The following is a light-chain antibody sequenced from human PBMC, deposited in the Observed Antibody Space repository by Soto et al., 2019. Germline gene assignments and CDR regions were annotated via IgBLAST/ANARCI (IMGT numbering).Light chain of an antibody. J-gene: IGKJ2*01. Sequence: DIVLTQSPATLSLSPGERAALSCRASPSVVTSLAWYQQKPGQPPRLLIYDASIRAAGVPGRFSGSGSGTDFTLTISSLEPEDFAVYYCQQRSVWPPAFGLGTKVEIK. CDR3: QQRSVWPPA. CDR2: DAS. V-gene: IGKV3-11*01. CDR1: PSVVTS.